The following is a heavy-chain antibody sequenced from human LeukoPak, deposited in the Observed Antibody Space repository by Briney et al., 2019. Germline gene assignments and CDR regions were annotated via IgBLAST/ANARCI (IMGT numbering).Heavy chain of an antibody. V-gene: IGHV3-30*18. Sequence: GGSLRLSCAASGFTFSSYGMPWVRQAPGKGLEWVAVISYDGSNKYYADSVKGRFTISRDNSKNTLYLQMNSLRAEDTAVYYRAKLITGTTQDAFDIWGQGTMVTVSS. D-gene: IGHD1-7*01. CDR3: AKLITGTTQDAFDI. CDR2: ISYDGSNK. J-gene: IGHJ3*02. CDR1: GFTFSSYG.